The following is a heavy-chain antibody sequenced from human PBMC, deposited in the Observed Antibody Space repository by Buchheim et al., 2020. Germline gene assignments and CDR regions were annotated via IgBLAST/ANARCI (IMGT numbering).Heavy chain of an antibody. CDR3: AKDHKRGSYFGYFDL. J-gene: IGHJ2*01. V-gene: IGHV3-30*18. CDR2: ISYDGSNK. D-gene: IGHD1-26*01. CDR1: GFTFSSYG. Sequence: QVQLVESGGGVVQPGRSLRLSCAASGFTFSSYGMHWVRQAPGKGLEWVAVISYDGSNKYYADSEKGRFTISRDNSKNQLYLQMNSLRAEDTAVYYCAKDHKRGSYFGYFDLWGRGTL.